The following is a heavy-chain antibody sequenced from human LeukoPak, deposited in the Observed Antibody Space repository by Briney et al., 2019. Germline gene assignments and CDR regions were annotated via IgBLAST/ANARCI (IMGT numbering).Heavy chain of an antibody. J-gene: IGHJ5*02. CDR1: GFVFSEYA. CDR2: ITSNGDVT. V-gene: IGHV3-64*03. Sequence: GGSLILSCAASGFVFSEYAMHWIRQAPGKGLEHVSAITSNGDVTHYADSVKGRFTISRDSSKSTVSLQMSSLRAEDTAVYYCVKDRYSSSWYQPWFDPWGQGTLVTVSS. D-gene: IGHD6-13*01. CDR3: VKDRYSSSWYQPWFDP.